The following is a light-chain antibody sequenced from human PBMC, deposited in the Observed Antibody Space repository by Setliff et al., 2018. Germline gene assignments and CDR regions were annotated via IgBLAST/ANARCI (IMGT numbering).Light chain of an antibody. CDR2: DVS. Sequence: QSVLTQPASVSGSPGQSITISCTGTSSDVGGYNYVSWYQQHPGKAPKLMIYDVSKRPSGVSNRFSGSKSGNTASLTISGLQAEDEADYYCSSYTSSSPYVFGAGTRPPS. V-gene: IGLV2-14*01. CDR3: SSYTSSSPYV. J-gene: IGLJ1*01. CDR1: SSDVGGYNY.